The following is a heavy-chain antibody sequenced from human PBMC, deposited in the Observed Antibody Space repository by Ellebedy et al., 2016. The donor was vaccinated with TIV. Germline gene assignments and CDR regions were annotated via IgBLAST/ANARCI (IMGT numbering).Heavy chain of an antibody. CDR1: GFTFSSYA. V-gene: IGHV3-23*01. CDR2: ISGSGGST. J-gene: IGHJ4*02. CDR3: AKNPTTLWVVTPGFDY. D-gene: IGHD4-23*01. Sequence: GESLKISCAASGFTFSSYAMSWVRQAPGKGLEWVSAISGSGGSTYYADSVKGRFTISRDNSKNTLYLQMNSLRAEDTAVYYCAKNPTTLWVVTPGFDYWGQGTLVTVSS.